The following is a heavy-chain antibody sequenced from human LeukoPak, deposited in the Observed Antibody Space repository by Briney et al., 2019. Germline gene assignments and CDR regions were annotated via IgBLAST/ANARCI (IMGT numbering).Heavy chain of an antibody. D-gene: IGHD1-14*01. CDR2: IKQDGSEK. J-gene: IGHJ4*02. V-gene: IGHV3-7*01. CDR1: VFTFSSYW. Sequence: GGSLRLSCAASVFTFSSYWMSWVRQAPWTGLEWVANIKQDGSEKYYVDSVKGRFTISRDNAKNSLYLQMNSLRVEDTAVYYCAGKTGDCWGQGTLVIVSS. CDR3: AGKTGDC.